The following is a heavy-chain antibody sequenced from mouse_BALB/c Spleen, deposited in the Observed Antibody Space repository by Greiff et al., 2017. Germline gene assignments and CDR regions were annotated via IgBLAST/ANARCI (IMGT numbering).Heavy chain of an antibody. CDR1: GYSFTSDYV. Sequence: EVQLQESGPGLVKPSPSLSLSCTVSGYSFTSDYVWNWIRQFPGNKLEWMGYISYSGSTSYNPSLKSRSSITRDTSKNQFFLQLNSVTTEDTATYSGAILIIPLYAMDYWGQGTSVTVSA. V-gene: IGHV3-2*02. D-gene: IGHD2-4*01. CDR3: AILIIPLYAMDY. CDR2: ISYSGST. J-gene: IGHJ4*01.